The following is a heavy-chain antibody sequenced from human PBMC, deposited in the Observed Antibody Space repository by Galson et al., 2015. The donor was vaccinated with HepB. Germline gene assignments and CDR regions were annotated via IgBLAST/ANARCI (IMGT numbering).Heavy chain of an antibody. D-gene: IGHD3-9*01. Sequence: SVKVSCKASGYTFTGYYIHWVRQAPGQGLEWMGRINPNSGGTNYAQKFQGRVTMTRDTSISTAYMELSRLRSDDTAVYYCARDMSLSGTLRYFGHWGQGTLVTVSS. CDR1: GYTFTGYY. V-gene: IGHV1-2*06. CDR2: INPNSGGT. J-gene: IGHJ4*02. CDR3: ARDMSLSGTLRYFGH.